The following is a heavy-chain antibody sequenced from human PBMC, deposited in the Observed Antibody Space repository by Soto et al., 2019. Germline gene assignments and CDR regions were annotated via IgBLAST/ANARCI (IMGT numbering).Heavy chain of an antibody. CDR3: ATGGCTNGVCYGHYYYYYGMDV. Sequence: ASVKVSCKVSGYTLTELSMHWVRQAPGKGREWMGGFDPEDGETIYAQKFQGRVTMTEDTSTDTAYMEPSSLRSEDTAVYYCATGGCTNGVCYGHYYYYYGMDVWGQGXTVTVSS. D-gene: IGHD2-8*01. J-gene: IGHJ6*02. V-gene: IGHV1-24*01. CDR2: FDPEDGET. CDR1: GYTLTELS.